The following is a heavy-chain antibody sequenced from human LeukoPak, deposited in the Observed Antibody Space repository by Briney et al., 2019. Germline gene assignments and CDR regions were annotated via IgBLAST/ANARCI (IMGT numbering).Heavy chain of an antibody. CDR3: AKAGIAVPATPEY. CDR1: GFTFSSYA. V-gene: IGHV3-23*01. Sequence: PEGSLRLSCAASGFTFSSYAMNWVRQAPGKGLEWVSVISSSGGTTYYSDSVKGRFIISRDNSKNTLYLQMNSLRAEDTAVYYCAKAGIAVPATPEYCGQGTQVTVSS. D-gene: IGHD6-19*01. CDR2: ISSSGGTT. J-gene: IGHJ4*02.